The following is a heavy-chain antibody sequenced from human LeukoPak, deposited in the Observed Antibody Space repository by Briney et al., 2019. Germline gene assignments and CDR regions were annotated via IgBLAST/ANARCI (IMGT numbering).Heavy chain of an antibody. D-gene: IGHD1-26*01. J-gene: IGHJ4*02. CDR1: GFTFSRYA. V-gene: IGHV3-64D*09. CDR2: INDNGGRT. CDR3: VKDVGGSYAFDY. Sequence: GGSLRLSRSAWGFTFSRYAMHWVRQAPGKGLVYVSGINDNGGRTHYGDSVKGRFSISRDNSKNTLHLQMSTLRAEDTALYYCVKDVGGSYAFDYWGQGILVTVAS.